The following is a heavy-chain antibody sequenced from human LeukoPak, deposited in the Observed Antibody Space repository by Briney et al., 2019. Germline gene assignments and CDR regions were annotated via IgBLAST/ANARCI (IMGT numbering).Heavy chain of an antibody. J-gene: IGHJ6*02. D-gene: IGHD5-18*01. CDR2: INPVLNIT. CDR1: GGTFSSSA. Sequence: ASLKVSCKTSGGTFSSSAITWVRQAPGQGLEWMGRINPVLNITTYVQKFQGSVTITADTSTSTVYMELSRLRSEETAVYYCARDQGLTAPPPYGLDVWGQGTTVIVSS. CDR3: ARDQGLTAPPPYGLDV. V-gene: IGHV1-69*04.